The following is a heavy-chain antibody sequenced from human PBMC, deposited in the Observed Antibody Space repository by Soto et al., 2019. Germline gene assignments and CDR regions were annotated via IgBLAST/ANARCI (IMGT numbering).Heavy chain of an antibody. CDR3: ARGRYGDY. V-gene: IGHV1-18*01. CDR2: ISAHNGNT. J-gene: IGHJ4*02. Sequence: QAHLVQSGAEVKKPGASVKVSCQGCGYAFTTYGITWVRQAPGQGLEWMGWISAHNGNTNYAQKLQGRVTVTRDTSTSTAYMELRSLRYDDTAVYYCARGRYGDYWGQGALVTVSS. D-gene: IGHD1-1*01. CDR1: GYAFTTYG.